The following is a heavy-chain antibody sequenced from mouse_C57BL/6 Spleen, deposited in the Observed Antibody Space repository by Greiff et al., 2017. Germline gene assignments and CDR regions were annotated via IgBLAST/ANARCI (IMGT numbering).Heavy chain of an antibody. V-gene: IGHV1-15*01. CDR1: GYTFTDYE. CDR2: IDPETGGT. D-gene: IGHD1-1*01. CDR3: TSPPITTVVAQYSFDY. J-gene: IGHJ2*01. Sequence: VQLQQSGAELVRPGASVTLSCKASGYTFTDYEMHWVKQTPVHGLEWIGAIDPETGGTAYNQKFKGKAILTADKSSSTAYMELRSLTSEDSAVYYCTSPPITTVVAQYSFDYWGQGTTLTVSS.